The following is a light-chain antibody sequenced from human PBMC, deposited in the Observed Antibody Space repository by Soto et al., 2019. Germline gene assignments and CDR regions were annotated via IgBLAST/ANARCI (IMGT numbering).Light chain of an antibody. CDR2: DVS. CDR3: SSYTSSSTLCVV. CDR1: SSDVGGYNY. V-gene: IGLV2-14*01. J-gene: IGLJ2*01. Sequence: QSALTQPASVSGSPGQSITISCTGTSSDVGGYNYVSWYQQHPGKAPKLMIYDVSNRPSGVSNRFSGSESGNTASLTISGLQAEDEADYYCSSYTSSSTLCVVFGGGTKLTVL.